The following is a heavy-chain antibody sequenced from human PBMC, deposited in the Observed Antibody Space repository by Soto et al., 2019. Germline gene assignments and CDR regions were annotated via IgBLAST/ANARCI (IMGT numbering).Heavy chain of an antibody. Sequence: QVQLVESGGGVVQPGKSLRLSCATSGLTFRSYGMHWVRPAPGKGLEWLAVISKDGTKNFFADSVKGRLTLSRDNARNTLYLHINSLRAEEKAVYFCGKDTLDCSGGDCPLYYYYGMDVWGQGTTVTGSS. CDR1: GLTFRSYG. V-gene: IGHV3-30*18. CDR3: GKDTLDCSGGDCPLYYYYGMDV. J-gene: IGHJ6*02. CDR2: ISKDGTKN. D-gene: IGHD2-15*01.